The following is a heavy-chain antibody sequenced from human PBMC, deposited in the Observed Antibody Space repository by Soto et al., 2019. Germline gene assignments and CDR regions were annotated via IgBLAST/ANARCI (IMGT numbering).Heavy chain of an antibody. CDR1: GFTFSSYG. Sequence: GGSLRLSCAASGFTFSSYGMSWVRQAPGKGLEWVSGISGSSVDAYYADTVKGRFTISRDNSKNTLYLQMNSLRVEDTAVYYSVRGRLGPDYWGQGT. CDR2: ISGSSVDA. D-gene: IGHD3-10*01. J-gene: IGHJ4*02. V-gene: IGHV3-23*01. CDR3: VRGRLGPDY.